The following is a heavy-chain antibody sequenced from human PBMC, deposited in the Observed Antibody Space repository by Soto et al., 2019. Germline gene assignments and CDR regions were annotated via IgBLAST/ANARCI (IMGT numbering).Heavy chain of an antibody. CDR2: INSGNGNA. CDR1: GYTFSTYA. CDR3: TILYNISYAMDV. Sequence: GASVKVSCKASGYTFSTYAIHWVRQAPGQRLEWMGWINSGNGNAKYSQKFQGRVTITRDTSATTAYMELSSLRSEDTAEYFWTILYNISYAMDVWGQGTMVTVSS. J-gene: IGHJ6*02. V-gene: IGHV1-3*01. D-gene: IGHD2-8*01.